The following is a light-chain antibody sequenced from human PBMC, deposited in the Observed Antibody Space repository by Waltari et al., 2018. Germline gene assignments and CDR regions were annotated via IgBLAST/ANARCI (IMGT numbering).Light chain of an antibody. J-gene: IGLJ2*01. CDR3: QSYDSSLSGWVV. CDR1: SSNIGAGYH. V-gene: IGLV1-40*01. Sequence: QSVLTQPPSVSGAPGQRVTLSCTGSSSNIGAGYHVHWYQQLPGTAPKLLIYGNSNRPSGVPDRFSGSKSGTSASLAITGLQAEDEADYYCQSYDSSLSGWVVFGGGTKLTVL. CDR2: GNS.